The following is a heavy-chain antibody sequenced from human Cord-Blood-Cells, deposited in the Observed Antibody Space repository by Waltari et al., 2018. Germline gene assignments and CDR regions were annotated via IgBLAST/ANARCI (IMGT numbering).Heavy chain of an antibody. CDR2: INAGNGNK. Sequence: QVQLVQSGAEVKKPGASVKVSCKASGYTFTSYAMHWVRQAPGQRLEWMGWINAGNGNKKYSQKFQGRVTITRDTSASTGYMELSSLRSEDTAVYYCGMSSGYEGDYWGQGTLVTVSS. CDR3: GMSSGYEGDY. V-gene: IGHV1-3*01. CDR1: GYTFTSYA. D-gene: IGHD5-12*01. J-gene: IGHJ4*02.